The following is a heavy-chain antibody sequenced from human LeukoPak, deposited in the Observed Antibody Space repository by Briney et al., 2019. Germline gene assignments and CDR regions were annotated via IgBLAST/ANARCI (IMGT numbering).Heavy chain of an antibody. J-gene: IGHJ4*02. V-gene: IGHV1-69*05. CDR3: ARSPNYDILVVSGLFDY. Sequence: GASVKVSCKASGGTFSSYAISWVRQAPGQGLEWMGRIIPIFGTANYAQKFQGRVTITTDESTSTAYMGLSSLRSEDTAAYYCARSPNYDILVVSGLFDYWDQGTLVTVSS. CDR2: IIPIFGTA. D-gene: IGHD3-9*01. CDR1: GGTFSSYA.